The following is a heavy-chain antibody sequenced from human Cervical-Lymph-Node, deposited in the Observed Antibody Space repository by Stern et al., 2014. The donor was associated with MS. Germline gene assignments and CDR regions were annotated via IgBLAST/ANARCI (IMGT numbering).Heavy chain of an antibody. CDR3: AKDLGGSYYHYYYGMDV. J-gene: IGHJ6*02. CDR1: GFTFSSYG. D-gene: IGHD1-26*01. CDR2: ISYDGSNQ. Sequence: VQLVESGGGVVQPGRSLGLSCAASGFTFSSYGMHWVRQAPGKGLEWVAVISYDGSNQYYADSVKGRFTISRDNSKNTLYLQMNSLRAEDTAVYYCAKDLGGSYYHYYYGMDVWGQGTTVTVSS. V-gene: IGHV3-30*18.